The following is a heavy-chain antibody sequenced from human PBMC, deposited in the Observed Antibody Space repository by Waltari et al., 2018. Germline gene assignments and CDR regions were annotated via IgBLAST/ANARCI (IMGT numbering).Heavy chain of an antibody. D-gene: IGHD3-22*01. CDR3: ARASYYYDSSGYMYYFDY. J-gene: IGHJ4*02. Sequence: QVQLQESGPGLVKPSQTLSLTCTVSGGSISSGRYYWSWIRQPAGKGLEWIGRIYTSGSTNYNPSLKSRVTISVDTSKNQFSLKLSSVTAADTAVYYCARASYYYDSSGYMYYFDYWGQGTLVTVSS. CDR2: IYTSGST. V-gene: IGHV4-61*02. CDR1: GGSISSGRYY.